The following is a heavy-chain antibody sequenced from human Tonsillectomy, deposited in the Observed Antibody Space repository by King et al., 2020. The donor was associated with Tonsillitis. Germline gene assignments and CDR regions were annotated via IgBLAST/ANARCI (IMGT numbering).Heavy chain of an antibody. CDR3: VKESGATVVSTIFVY. CDR2: ISGSGDST. D-gene: IGHD4-23*01. J-gene: IGHJ4*02. Sequence: VQLVESGGGLVKPGGSLRLSCAASGFTFSSYAMSWVRQAPGKGLEWVSAISGSGDSTYYAESVKGRFTISRDNSKNTLYLQMNSLRAEDTAGYYCVKESGATVVSTIFVYWGQGTLVTVSP. V-gene: IGHV3-23*04. CDR1: GFTFSSYA.